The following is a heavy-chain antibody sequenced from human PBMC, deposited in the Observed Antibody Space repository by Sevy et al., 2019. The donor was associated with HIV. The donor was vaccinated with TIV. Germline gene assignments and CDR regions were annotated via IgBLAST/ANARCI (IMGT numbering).Heavy chain of an antibody. CDR3: AKAMDIVVVVAATRTPSFDV. J-gene: IGHJ3*01. CDR2: VSGSGRTT. CDR1: GFAFNSYA. Sequence: GGSLRLSCAASGFAFNSYAMGWVRQAPGKGLEWVSIVSGSGRTTYYADSVKGRFTISRANFKNTLYLQMNSLRAEDTAVYYCAKAMDIVVVVAATRTPSFDVWGQGTMVTVSS. V-gene: IGHV3-23*01. D-gene: IGHD2-15*01.